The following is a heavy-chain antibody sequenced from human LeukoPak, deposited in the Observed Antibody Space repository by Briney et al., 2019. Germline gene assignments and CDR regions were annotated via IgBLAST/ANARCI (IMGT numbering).Heavy chain of an antibody. V-gene: IGHV3-23*01. CDR1: GFTFSSFW. CDR3: VREAGYCASVCLKSNWFDP. D-gene: IGHD2-15*01. CDR2: ISNGNT. J-gene: IGHJ5*02. Sequence: GGSLRLSCAASGFTFSSFWMNWVRQPPGKGLEWVAAISNGNTYYADSVRGRFAISRDDSKNMVYLQMNSLRDEDTALYYCVREAGYCASVCLKSNWFDPWGQGTLVTVSS.